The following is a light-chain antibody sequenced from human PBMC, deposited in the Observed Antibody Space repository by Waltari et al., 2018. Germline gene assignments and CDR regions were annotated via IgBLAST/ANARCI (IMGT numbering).Light chain of an antibody. Sequence: DIQMTQSPSSLSASVGDRVTITCRASQSISHYLNWYQQRPRKAPKLLIYSASTLQSGVPSRFRGSGSGTDFTLTISSLPPEDFATYSCQQSYSTPTFGGGTKVEVK. V-gene: IGKV1-39*01. CDR2: SAS. CDR3: QQSYSTPT. CDR1: QSISHY. J-gene: IGKJ4*01.